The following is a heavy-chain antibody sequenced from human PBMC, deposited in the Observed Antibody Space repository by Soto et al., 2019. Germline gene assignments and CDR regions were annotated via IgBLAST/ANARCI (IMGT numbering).Heavy chain of an antibody. Sequence: GASVKVSCKASGYTFTSYCISWVRQAPGQGLEWMGWISAYNGNTNYAHKLQGRVTMTTDTSTSTAYMELRSLRSDDTAAYYCARVDFCSSTSCYPPLSWDYGMDVWGQGTTVIVSS. D-gene: IGHD2-2*01. CDR3: ARVDFCSSTSCYPPLSWDYGMDV. J-gene: IGHJ6*02. CDR2: ISAYNGNT. CDR1: GYTFTSYC. V-gene: IGHV1-18*01.